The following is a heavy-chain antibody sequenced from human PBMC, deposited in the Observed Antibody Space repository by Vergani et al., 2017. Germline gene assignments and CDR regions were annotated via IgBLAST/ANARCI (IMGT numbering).Heavy chain of an antibody. Sequence: QVQLQESGPGLVKPPGTLSLTCTVSGDSIRGTNWWSWVRQSQGKGLEWIGEIYYDGSTNYNPSLKSRVSISVDKSKKQFSQHLSSVTAADTAVYLCARSANCYLHSRDHPRNYYFDYWGRGTLVTVSS. V-gene: IGHV4-4*01. J-gene: IGHJ4*02. CDR1: GDSIRGTNW. CDR3: ARSANCYLHSRDHPRNYYFDY. D-gene: IGHD3-22*01. CDR2: IYYDGST.